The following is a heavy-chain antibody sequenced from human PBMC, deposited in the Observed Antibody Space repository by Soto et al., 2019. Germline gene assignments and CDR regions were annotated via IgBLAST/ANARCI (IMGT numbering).Heavy chain of an antibody. Sequence: GSLRLSCGASGFTFGIHAMSWVRQAPGKGLEWVSFISGSGGSTYYADSVKGRFTISRDNSKKTLYLQMDSLRGEDTAVYYCGKGSAATNYFYYATDVWGQGTTVTVSS. CDR1: GFTFGIHA. V-gene: IGHV3-23*01. CDR3: GKGSAATNYFYYATDV. CDR2: ISGSGGST. D-gene: IGHD2-15*01. J-gene: IGHJ6*02.